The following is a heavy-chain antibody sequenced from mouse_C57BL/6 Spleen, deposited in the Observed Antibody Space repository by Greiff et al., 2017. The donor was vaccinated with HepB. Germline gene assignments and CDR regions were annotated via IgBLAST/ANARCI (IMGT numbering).Heavy chain of an antibody. Sequence: EVQGVESGEGLVKPGGSLKLSCAASGFTFSSYAMSWVRQTPEKRLEWVAYISSGGDYIYYADTVKGRFTISRDNARNTLYLQMSSLKSEDTAMYYCTRDSGFSYFDYWGQGTTLTVSS. CDR2: ISSGGDYI. V-gene: IGHV5-9-1*02. D-gene: IGHD4-1*01. CDR3: TRDSGFSYFDY. CDR1: GFTFSSYA. J-gene: IGHJ2*01.